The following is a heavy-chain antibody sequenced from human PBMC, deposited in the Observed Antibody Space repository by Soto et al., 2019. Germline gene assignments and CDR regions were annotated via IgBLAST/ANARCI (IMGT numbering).Heavy chain of an antibody. CDR1: GFTFTRYS. CDR3: ARESEDLTSNFDY. Sequence: GGSLRLSCAASGFTFTRYSMNWVRQAPGKGLEWVSSISSTTNYIYYGDSMKGRFTISRDNAKNLLYLEMNSLRAEDTAVYYCARESEDLTSNFDYWGQGTLVTVSS. V-gene: IGHV3-21*06. CDR2: ISSTTNYI. J-gene: IGHJ4*02.